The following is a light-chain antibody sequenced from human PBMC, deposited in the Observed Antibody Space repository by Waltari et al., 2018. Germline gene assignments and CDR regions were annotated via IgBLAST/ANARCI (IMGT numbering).Light chain of an antibody. CDR3: LLYFGGAQLWV. CDR1: TGAVTSGYY. CDR2: STS. V-gene: IGLV7-43*01. Sequence: QTVVTQEPSLTVSPGGTVTLTCASSTGAVTSGYYPNWFQQQPGQAPRPLIYSTSNKHSWTPARFSGSLLGGKAALTLSGVQPEDEAEYYCLLYFGGAQLWVFGGGTKLTVL. J-gene: IGLJ3*02.